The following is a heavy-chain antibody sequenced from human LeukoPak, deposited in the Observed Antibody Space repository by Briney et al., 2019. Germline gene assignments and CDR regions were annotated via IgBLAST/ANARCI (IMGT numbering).Heavy chain of an antibody. Sequence: SETLSLTCTVSGGSISSYYWSWIRQPAGKGLEWIGRIYSSGSTNYNPSLKSRVTMSVDTSKNQFSLKVSSATAADTAVYYRAREPRGLWFGDDNWFDPWGQGTLVNVSS. J-gene: IGHJ5*02. CDR2: IYSSGST. CDR1: GGSISSYY. D-gene: IGHD3-10*01. CDR3: AREPRGLWFGDDNWFDP. V-gene: IGHV4-4*07.